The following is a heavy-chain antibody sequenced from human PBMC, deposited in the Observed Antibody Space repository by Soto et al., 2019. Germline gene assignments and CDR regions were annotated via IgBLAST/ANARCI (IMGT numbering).Heavy chain of an antibody. J-gene: IGHJ4*02. D-gene: IGHD4-17*01. Sequence: GVSVKVFCKASGGTFSSYAISWVRQAPGQGLEWMGGIIPIFGTANYAQKFQGRVTITADESTSTAYMELSSLRSEDTAVYYCARATTVTTYRYYFDYWGQGTLVTVSS. CDR1: GGTFSSYA. V-gene: IGHV1-69*13. CDR3: ARATTVTTYRYYFDY. CDR2: IIPIFGTA.